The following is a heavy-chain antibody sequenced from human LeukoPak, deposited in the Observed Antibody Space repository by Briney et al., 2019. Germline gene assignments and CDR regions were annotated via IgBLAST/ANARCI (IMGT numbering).Heavy chain of an antibody. CDR3: ARMYYYGSGSYGLSPPIWFDP. Sequence: SQTLSLTCTVSGGSISSGDYYWSWIRQPPGKGLEWIRYIYYSGSTYYNPSLKSRVTISVDTSKNQFSLKLSSVTAADTAVYYCARMYYYGSGSYGLSPPIWFDPWGQGTLVTVSS. CDR1: GGSISSGDYY. CDR2: IYYSGST. V-gene: IGHV4-30-4*01. D-gene: IGHD3-10*01. J-gene: IGHJ5*02.